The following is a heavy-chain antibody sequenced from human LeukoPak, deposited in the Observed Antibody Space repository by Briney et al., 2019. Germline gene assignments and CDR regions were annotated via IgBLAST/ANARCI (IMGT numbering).Heavy chain of an antibody. Sequence: PSETLSLTCAVYGGSFSGYYWSWIRQPPGKGLEWIGEINHSGSTNYNPSLKSRVTISVDTSKNQFSLKLSSVTAADTAVYYCARSKGKMTAAYYYMDVWGKGTTVTVSS. CDR1: GGSFSGYY. D-gene: IGHD4-23*01. V-gene: IGHV4-34*01. CDR2: INHSGST. J-gene: IGHJ6*03. CDR3: ARSKGKMTAAYYYMDV.